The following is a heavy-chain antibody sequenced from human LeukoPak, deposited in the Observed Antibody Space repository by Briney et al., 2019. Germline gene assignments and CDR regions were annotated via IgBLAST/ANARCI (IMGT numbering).Heavy chain of an antibody. Sequence: SETLSLTCTVSGGSISSYYWGWIRQPPGKGLEWIGYIYYSGSTNYNPSLKSRVTISVDTSKNQYSLKLSSVTAADTAVYYCARAGSWYSHGMDVWGQGTTVTVSS. CDR2: IYYSGST. V-gene: IGHV4-59*01. CDR1: GGSISSYY. CDR3: ARAGSWYSHGMDV. D-gene: IGHD6-13*01. J-gene: IGHJ6*02.